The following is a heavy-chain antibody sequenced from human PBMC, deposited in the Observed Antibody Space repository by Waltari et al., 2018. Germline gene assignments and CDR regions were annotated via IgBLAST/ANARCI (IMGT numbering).Heavy chain of an antibody. Sequence: QVQLQESGPGLVKPSQTLSLTCTVSGGSISSGSYYWSWIRQTAGKGLEWIGRIYTSGSTNYNPSLKSRVTISVDTSKNQFSLKLSSVTAADTAVYYCAAERMRGYSGYWGQGTLVTVSS. CDR3: AAERMRGYSGY. V-gene: IGHV4-61*02. D-gene: IGHD3-22*01. CDR1: GGSISSGSYY. J-gene: IGHJ4*02. CDR2: IYTSGST.